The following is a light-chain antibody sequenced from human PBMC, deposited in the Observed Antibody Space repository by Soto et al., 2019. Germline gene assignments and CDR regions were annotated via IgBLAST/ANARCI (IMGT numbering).Light chain of an antibody. Sequence: EEVMTQSPAALSVSPGERATLSCRASQSVNSNLAWYQQKPGQAPRLLLYGASTRATGIPARFSGSASGTVFTLTISSLQSEDSAVDYCQQYNDWPLTFGGGTKVEIK. CDR2: GAS. V-gene: IGKV3-15*01. CDR1: QSVNSN. J-gene: IGKJ4*01. CDR3: QQYNDWPLT.